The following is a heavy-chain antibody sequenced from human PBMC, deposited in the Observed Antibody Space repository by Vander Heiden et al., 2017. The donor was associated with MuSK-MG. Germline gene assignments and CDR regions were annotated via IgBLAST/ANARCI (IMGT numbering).Heavy chain of an antibody. V-gene: IGHV1-46*01. CDR2: INPSGGST. J-gene: IGHJ6*03. CDR1: GYTFTSYY. Sequence: QVQLVQSGAEVKKPGVSVKVSCKASGYTFTSYYMPWVRQAPGQGLEWMGIINPSGGSTSYAQKFQGRVTMTRDTSTSTVYMELSSLRSEDTAVYYCARGYSSSWYHYYYYMDVWGKGTTVTVSS. CDR3: ARGYSSSWYHYYYYMDV. D-gene: IGHD6-13*01.